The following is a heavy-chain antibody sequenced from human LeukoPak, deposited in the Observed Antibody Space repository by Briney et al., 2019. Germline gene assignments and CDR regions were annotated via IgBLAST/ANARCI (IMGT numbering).Heavy chain of an antibody. V-gene: IGHV4-31*03. CDR3: PRGRRELKYGPDY. D-gene: IGHD2/OR15-2a*01. J-gene: IGHJ4*02. CDR2: IYYDAGA. CDR1: GASVSATNYY. Sequence: SETLSLTCTVSGASVSATNYYWSWLRQHPGKGPEWIAYIYYDAGAYYNPSLESRVTISLDSSANQFSLGLSSVTAADTAVYYCPRGRRELKYGPDYWGQGTVVTVSS.